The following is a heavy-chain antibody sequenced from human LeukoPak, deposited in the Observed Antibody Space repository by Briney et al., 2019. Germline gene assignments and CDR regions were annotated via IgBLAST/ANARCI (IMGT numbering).Heavy chain of an antibody. CDR3: ASGVSSSWYSDY. CDR2: INPSSGGT. V-gene: IGHV1-2*02. CDR1: GYTFTDYY. D-gene: IGHD6-13*01. J-gene: IGHJ4*02. Sequence: ASVKVSCKASGYTFTDYYMQWVQQAPGQGLEWMGWINPSSGGTNYAQKFQGRVTMTRDTSISTAYMDLSRLRSDDTAVYYCASGVSSSWYSDYWGQGTLVTVSS.